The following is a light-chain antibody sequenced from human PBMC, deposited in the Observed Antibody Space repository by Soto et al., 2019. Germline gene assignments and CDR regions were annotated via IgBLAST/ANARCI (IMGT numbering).Light chain of an antibody. CDR2: GAS. V-gene: IGKV3-20*01. Sequence: EIVLTQSPGTLSLSPGERATLSCRASQSVSRSYLAWYQQKPGQAPRLLIYGASSRATGIPDRFSGSGSGKDFTLTISRLEPEDFAVYYCQQYGRSWTFGQGTKVDIK. CDR3: QQYGRSWT. J-gene: IGKJ1*01. CDR1: QSVSRSY.